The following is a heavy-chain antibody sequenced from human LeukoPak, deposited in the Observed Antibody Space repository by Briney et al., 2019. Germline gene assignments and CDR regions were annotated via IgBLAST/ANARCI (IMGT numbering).Heavy chain of an antibody. CDR2: VNHSGST. V-gene: IGHV4-34*01. CDR1: GGSFSGYY. CDR3: ARAVRRLMVYAIPGYGWFDP. D-gene: IGHD2-8*01. Sequence: SETLSLTCAVYGGSFSGYYWSWIRQPPGKGLEWIGEVNHSGSTNYNPSLKSRVTISVDTSKNQFSLKLSSVTAADTAVYYCARAVRRLMVYAIPGYGWFDPWGQGTLVTVSS. J-gene: IGHJ5*02.